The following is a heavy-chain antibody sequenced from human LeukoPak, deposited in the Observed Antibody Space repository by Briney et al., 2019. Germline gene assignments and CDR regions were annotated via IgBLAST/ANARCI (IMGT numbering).Heavy chain of an antibody. Sequence: GGSLRLSCAASGFSFSSFSMNWVRQAPGKGLEWVSYISGGSSFTYYVDSVKGRFTISRDNAKNSLYLQMDSLRAEDTAVYYCAELGITMIGGVWGKGTTVTISS. D-gene: IGHD3-10*02. V-gene: IGHV3-21*01. J-gene: IGHJ6*04. CDR3: AELGITMIGGV. CDR2: ISGGSSFT. CDR1: GFSFSSFS.